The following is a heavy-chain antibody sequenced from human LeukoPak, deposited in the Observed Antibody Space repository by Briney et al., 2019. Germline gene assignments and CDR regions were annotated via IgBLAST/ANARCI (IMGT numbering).Heavy chain of an antibody. D-gene: IGHD6-13*01. CDR1: GYSFTSYW. V-gene: IGHV5-51*01. Sequence: GESLKISCKGSGYSFTSYWIGWVRQMPGKRLEWMGSIYPGDSDTRYSPSFQGQVTISADKSISTDYLQWSSLKASDTAMYYCARAGYSSSYYYYYMDVWGKGTTVTVSS. CDR3: ARAGYSSSYYYYYMDV. J-gene: IGHJ6*03. CDR2: IYPGDSDT.